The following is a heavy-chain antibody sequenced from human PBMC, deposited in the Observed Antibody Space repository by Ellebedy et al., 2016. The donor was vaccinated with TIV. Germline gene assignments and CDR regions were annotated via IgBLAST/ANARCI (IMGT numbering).Heavy chain of an antibody. V-gene: IGHV3-53*04. D-gene: IGHD2-15*01. CDR3: ARDLCSGGSCYLSYGMDV. CDR2: IYSGGST. J-gene: IGHJ6*02. Sequence: GGSLRLSXAASGFTVSSNYMSWVRQAPGKGLEWVSVIYSGGSTYYADSVKGRFTISRHNSKNTLYLQMNSLRAEDTAVYYCARDLCSGGSCYLSYGMDVWGQGTTVTVSS. CDR1: GFTVSSNY.